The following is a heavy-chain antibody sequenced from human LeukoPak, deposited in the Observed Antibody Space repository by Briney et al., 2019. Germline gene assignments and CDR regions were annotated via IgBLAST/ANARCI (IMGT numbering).Heavy chain of an antibody. CDR1: GVTFSSYA. D-gene: IGHD2-15*01. V-gene: IGHV3-30-3*01. CDR2: ISYDGSNK. Sequence: GGSLRLSCAASGVTFSSYAMHWVRQAPGKGLGWVAVISYDGSNKYYADSVKGRFTISRDNSKNTLYMQMNSLRAEATAVYYCASLVAATGTPFDYWGQGTLVTVSS. CDR3: ASLVAATGTPFDY. J-gene: IGHJ4*02.